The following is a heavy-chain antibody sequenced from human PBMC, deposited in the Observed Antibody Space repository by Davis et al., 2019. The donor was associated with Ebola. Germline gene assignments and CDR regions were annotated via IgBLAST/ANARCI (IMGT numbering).Heavy chain of an antibody. V-gene: IGHV3-30-3*02. CDR2: ISYDGSNK. CDR3: AKSGLSFGVVKYHYGMDV. Sequence: GESLKISCAASGFTFSSYAMHWVRQAPGKGLEWVAVISYDGSNKYYADSVKGRFTISRDNSKKTLYLQMNSLRADDTAVYYCAKSGLSFGVVKYHYGMDVWGKGTTVTVSS. CDR1: GFTFSSYA. J-gene: IGHJ6*04. D-gene: IGHD3-3*01.